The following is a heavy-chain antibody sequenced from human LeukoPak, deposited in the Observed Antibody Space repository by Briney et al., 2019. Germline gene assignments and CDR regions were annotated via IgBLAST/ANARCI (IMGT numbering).Heavy chain of an antibody. Sequence: GRSLRLSCAASGFTFSSYAMHWVRQAPGKGLEWVAVISYDGSNKYYADSVKGRFTISRDNSKNTLYLQMNSLRAEDTAVYYCARPIYGDHGNWFDPWGQGTLVTVSS. CDR1: GFTFSSYA. D-gene: IGHD4-17*01. J-gene: IGHJ5*02. V-gene: IGHV3-30-3*01. CDR2: ISYDGSNK. CDR3: ARPIYGDHGNWFDP.